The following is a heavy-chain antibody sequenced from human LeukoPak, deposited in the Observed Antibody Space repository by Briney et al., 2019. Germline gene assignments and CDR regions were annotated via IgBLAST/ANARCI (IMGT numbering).Heavy chain of an antibody. Sequence: GGSLRLSCAATGFTFSRYGMHWVRQAPGKGLEWVAQISYDGSNKHYGDSVKGRFTIARDNSKNTLFLQMNSLRGEDTAVYYCARGGPAAGRFDYWGQGTLVTVSS. D-gene: IGHD6-13*01. V-gene: IGHV3-30*03. CDR2: ISYDGSNK. J-gene: IGHJ4*02. CDR3: ARGGPAAGRFDY. CDR1: GFTFSRYG.